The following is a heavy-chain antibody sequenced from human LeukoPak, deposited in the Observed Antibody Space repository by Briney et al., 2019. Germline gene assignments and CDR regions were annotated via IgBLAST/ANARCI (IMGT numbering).Heavy chain of an antibody. V-gene: IGHV4-4*02. J-gene: IGHJ4*02. CDR2: IHRSGSP. CDR3: AREILGGFNPGAY. Sequence: ASETLSLTRTVSLDSTTSNFWSWVRQPPGKGLEWIGEIHRSGSPNYNPSLQSRVTISIDRSRNQIALELSSVTAADTAVYYCAREILGGFNPGAYWGQGTLVTVSS. D-gene: IGHD1-14*01. CDR1: LDSTTSNF.